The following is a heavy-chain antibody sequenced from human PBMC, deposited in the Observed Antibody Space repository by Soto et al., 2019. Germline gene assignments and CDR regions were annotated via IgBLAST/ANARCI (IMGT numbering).Heavy chain of an antibody. D-gene: IGHD2-2*01. CDR1: GFTFSSYG. V-gene: IGHV3-33*01. Sequence: GGSMRLSCAASGFTFSSYGMHRVRQAPGKGLEWVAVIWYDGSNKYYADSVKGRFTISRDNSKNTLYLQMNSLRAEDTAVYYCARDHCSSTSCRFDYWGQGTLVTVSS. CDR2: IWYDGSNK. CDR3: ARDHCSSTSCRFDY. J-gene: IGHJ4*02.